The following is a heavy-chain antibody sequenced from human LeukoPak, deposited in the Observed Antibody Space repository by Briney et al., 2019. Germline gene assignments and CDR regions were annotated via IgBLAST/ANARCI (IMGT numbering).Heavy chain of an antibody. CDR2: INPSGGST. Sequence: ASVKVSCKASGYTFTSYYMHWVRQAPGQGLEWMGIINPSGGSTSYAQKFQGRVTMTRDMSTSTVYMELSSLRSEDTAVYYCARTVDYDFWSGYSHKYYFDYWGQGTLVTVSS. CDR3: ARTVDYDFWSGYSHKYYFDY. CDR1: GYTFTSYY. V-gene: IGHV1-46*03. J-gene: IGHJ4*02. D-gene: IGHD3-3*01.